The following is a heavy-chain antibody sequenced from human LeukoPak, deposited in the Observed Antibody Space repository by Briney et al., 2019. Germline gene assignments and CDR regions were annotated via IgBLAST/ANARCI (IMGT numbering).Heavy chain of an antibody. CDR1: GGSISSGSYY. J-gene: IGHJ6*03. CDR2: IYTSGST. Sequence: SETLSLTCTVSGGSISSGSYYWSWIRQPAGTGLEWIGRIYTSGSTNYNPSLKSRVTISVDTSKNQFSLKLSSVTAADTAVYYCAREIPYSGPTTTYYYYYYYMDVWGKGTTVTVSS. CDR3: AREIPYSGPTTTYYYYYYYMDV. D-gene: IGHD1-26*01. V-gene: IGHV4-61*02.